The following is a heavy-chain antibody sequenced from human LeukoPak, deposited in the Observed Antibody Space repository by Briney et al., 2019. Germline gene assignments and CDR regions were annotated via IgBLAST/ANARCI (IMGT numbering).Heavy chain of an antibody. CDR3: ARLELPSFYGMDV. CDR2: ISGSGGST. CDR1: GFTFSSYA. J-gene: IGHJ6*02. Sequence: GGSLRLSCAASGFTFSSYAMSWVRQAPGKGLEWVSAISGSGGSTYYADSVKGRFTISRDNSKNTLYLQMNSLRAEGTAVYYCARLELPSFYGMDVWGQGTTVTVSS. V-gene: IGHV3-23*01. D-gene: IGHD1-26*01.